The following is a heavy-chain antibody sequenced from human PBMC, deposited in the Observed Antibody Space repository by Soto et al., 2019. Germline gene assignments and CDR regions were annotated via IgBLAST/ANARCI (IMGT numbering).Heavy chain of an antibody. V-gene: IGHV1-8*01. CDR2: MNPTSGNT. CDR3: ARVEYTNYDILTGYAVDS. D-gene: IGHD3-9*01. Sequence: ASVKVSCKASGYPFTSYDINWGRQATGPGLEWMCWMNPTSGNTGYAQKVQGRVTMTRNTSISTAYMELSSLRSEDTAVDYCARVEYTNYDILTGYAVDSGGQGTMGTGSS. CDR1: GYPFTSYD. J-gene: IGHJ3*02.